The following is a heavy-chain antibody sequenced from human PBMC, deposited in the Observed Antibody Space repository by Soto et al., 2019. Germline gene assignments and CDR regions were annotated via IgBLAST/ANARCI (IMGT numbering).Heavy chain of an antibody. Sequence: GGSLRLCCAASGVTLSSYAMHWVRQAPSKGQEKVAVISYYGSNKYYADSVKGRFTISRDNSKNTLYLQMNSLRAEDTAVYYCARYVNWNYPTRHPVLDYWGQGTLVTVSS. CDR1: GVTLSSYA. CDR3: ARYVNWNYPTRHPVLDY. V-gene: IGHV3-30*01. D-gene: IGHD1-7*01. CDR2: ISYYGSNK. J-gene: IGHJ4*02.